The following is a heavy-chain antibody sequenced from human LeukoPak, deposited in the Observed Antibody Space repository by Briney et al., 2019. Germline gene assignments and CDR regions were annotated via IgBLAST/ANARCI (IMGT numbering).Heavy chain of an antibody. V-gene: IGHV3-23*01. CDR1: GFTFSTYG. CDR2: ISGSAGST. D-gene: IGHD1-26*01. Sequence: GGSLRLSCGASGFTFSTYGMNWVRQAPGKGLYWVSTISGSAGSTFYADSVKGRFTISRDNSKNTLYLQMNSLRAEDTAVYYCARDREPTDAFDIWGQGTMVTVSS. CDR3: ARDREPTDAFDI. J-gene: IGHJ3*02.